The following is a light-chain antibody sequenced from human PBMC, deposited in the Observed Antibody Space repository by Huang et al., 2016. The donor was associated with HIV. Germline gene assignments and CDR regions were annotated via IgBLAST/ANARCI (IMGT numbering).Light chain of an antibody. CDR2: GAS. J-gene: IGKJ1*01. V-gene: IGKV3-15*01. Sequence: EIVMTQSPATLSVSPGERATLSCRASQSVSSNLAWYQQKPGQAPRLLIDGASTRGTGIPARFRGSGSGTEFTLTISSLQSEDFAVYYCQQYNNWPPWTFGQGTKVEIK. CDR1: QSVSSN. CDR3: QQYNNWPPWT.